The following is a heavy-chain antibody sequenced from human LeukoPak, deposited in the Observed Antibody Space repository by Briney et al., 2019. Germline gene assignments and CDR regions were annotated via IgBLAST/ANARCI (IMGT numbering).Heavy chain of an antibody. CDR2: ISGSGVGT. CDR3: ARDRRQWELLIDY. J-gene: IGHJ4*02. CDR1: GFTFSNYA. Sequence: GGSLRLSCAASGFTFSNYAMSWVRQAPGKGLEWVSAISGSGVGTYYADSVKGRFTISRDNSKNTLYLQMNSLRAEDTAVYYCARDRRQWELLIDYWGQGTLVTVSS. V-gene: IGHV3-23*01. D-gene: IGHD1-26*01.